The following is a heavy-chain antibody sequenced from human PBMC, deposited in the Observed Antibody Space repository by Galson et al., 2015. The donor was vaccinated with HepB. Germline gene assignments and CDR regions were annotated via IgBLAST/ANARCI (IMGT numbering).Heavy chain of an antibody. CDR2: ISPIFGTA. CDR3: AVHSVGATSPSDAFDM. J-gene: IGHJ3*02. V-gene: IGHV1-69*13. D-gene: IGHD1-26*01. Sequence: SVKASCKASGGTFSSYAISWVRQAPGQGLEWMGGISPIFGTANYAQKFQGRVTITADESTSTAYMELSSLRSEDTAVYYCAVHSVGATSPSDAFDMWGQGTMVTVSS. CDR1: GGTFSSYA.